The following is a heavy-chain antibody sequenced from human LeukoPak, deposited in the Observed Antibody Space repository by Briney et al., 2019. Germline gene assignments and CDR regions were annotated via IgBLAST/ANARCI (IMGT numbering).Heavy chain of an antibody. CDR2: INPKTGVT. CDR1: GYTFTDYY. D-gene: IGHD2-15*01. Sequence: ASVKVSCKASGYTFTDYYLHWVRQAPGHGLEWMGWINPKTGVTKYAQKFQGRVTIIADESTSTAYMELSSLRSEDTAVYYCARGEIYCSGGSCHGFDAFDIWGQGTMVTVSS. J-gene: IGHJ3*02. CDR3: ARGEIYCSGGSCHGFDAFDI. V-gene: IGHV1-2*02.